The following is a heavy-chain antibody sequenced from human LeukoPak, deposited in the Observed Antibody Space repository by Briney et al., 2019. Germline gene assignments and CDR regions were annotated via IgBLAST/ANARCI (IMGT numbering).Heavy chain of an antibody. J-gene: IGHJ3*02. CDR3: VKEVYGDDAFDI. V-gene: IGHV3-9*01. CDR2: ISWNSGSI. D-gene: IGHD4-17*01. Sequence: GRSLRLSCAASGFTFDDYAMHWVRQAPGKGLEWVSGISWNSGSIGYADSVKGRFTISRDNAKNSLYLQMNSLRAEDTALYYCVKEVYGDDAFDIWGQGTMVTVSS. CDR1: GFTFDDYA.